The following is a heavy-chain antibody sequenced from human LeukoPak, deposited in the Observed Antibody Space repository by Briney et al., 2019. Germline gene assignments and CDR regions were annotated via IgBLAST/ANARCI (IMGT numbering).Heavy chain of an antibody. V-gene: IGHV1-18*01. CDR1: GYTFTSYG. J-gene: IGHJ4*02. Sequence: GASVKVSCKASGYTFTSYGISWVRQAPGQGLEWMGWISAYNGNTNYAQKLQGRVTMTTDTSTSTAYMELRSLRSDDTAIYYCARDIYYYDSSAYYYFDYWGQGTLVTVSS. CDR2: ISAYNGNT. D-gene: IGHD3-22*01. CDR3: ARDIYYYDSSAYYYFDY.